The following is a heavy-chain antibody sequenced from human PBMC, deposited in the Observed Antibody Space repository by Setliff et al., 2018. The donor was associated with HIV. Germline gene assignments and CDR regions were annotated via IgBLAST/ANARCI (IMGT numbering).Heavy chain of an antibody. Sequence: SETLSLTCSVSGGSISGGTNYWSWIRQPAGKGLEWIGRIYSSGSTNYNPSLKSRVTISVDTSKNQFSLKLSSVTAADTAVYYCASSGWLPYFDYWGQGTLVTVSS. V-gene: IGHV4-61*02. CDR2: IYSSGST. CDR1: GGSISGGTNY. CDR3: ASSGWLPYFDY. J-gene: IGHJ4*02. D-gene: IGHD6-19*01.